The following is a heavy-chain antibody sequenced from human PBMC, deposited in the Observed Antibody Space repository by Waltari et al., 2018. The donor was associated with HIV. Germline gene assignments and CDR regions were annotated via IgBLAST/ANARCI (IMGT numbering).Heavy chain of an antibody. CDR1: GGSISSYY. V-gene: IGHV4-59*01. J-gene: IGHJ3*02. Sequence: QVQLQESGPGLVKPSETLSLTCTVSGGSISSYYWSWIRQPPGKGLGWIGYIYYSGSTNDSPSLKSRVTISVETSKNQFSLKLSSVTAADTAVYYCARVPYDSSGLDAFDIWGQGTMVTVSS. D-gene: IGHD3-22*01. CDR3: ARVPYDSSGLDAFDI. CDR2: IYYSGST.